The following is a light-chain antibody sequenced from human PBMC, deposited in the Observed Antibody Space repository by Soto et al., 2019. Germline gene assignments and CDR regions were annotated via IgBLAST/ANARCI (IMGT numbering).Light chain of an antibody. V-gene: IGKV3-20*01. Sequence: EIVLTQSPGTLSLSPGERATLSCRASQSVSSSYLAWYQQKPGQAPRLLLYGASSRATGIPDRFSGSGSGTDYTLTISRLELEDFAVYYCQQYGSSPPYTCGQGTKLEIK. CDR3: QQYGSSPPYT. CDR2: GAS. J-gene: IGKJ2*01. CDR1: QSVSSSY.